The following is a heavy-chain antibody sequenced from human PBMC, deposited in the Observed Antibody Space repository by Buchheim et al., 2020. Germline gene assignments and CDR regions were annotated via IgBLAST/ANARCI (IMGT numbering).Heavy chain of an antibody. CDR2: ISHSGDT. Sequence: QLQLQESGPGLMKPSETLSLTCAVSGGSFSGFYWSWIRQSPGKGLEWIGEISHSGDTKYNPSLKSRVTISIDTSKNQFSLELTSVTAADSAVYYCAIDKYVAARLGYWGQGTL. CDR3: AIDKYVAARLGY. J-gene: IGHJ4*02. CDR1: GGSFSGFY. D-gene: IGHD6-6*01. V-gene: IGHV4-34*01.